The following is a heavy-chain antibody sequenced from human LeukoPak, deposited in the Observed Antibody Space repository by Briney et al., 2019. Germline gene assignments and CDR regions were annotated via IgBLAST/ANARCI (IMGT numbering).Heavy chain of an antibody. V-gene: IGHV1-18*01. J-gene: IGHJ4*02. D-gene: IGHD3-22*01. CDR2: ISGDNGNT. CDR3: ARGQIVAVIRSPTLDY. Sequence: ASVKVSCKASGGTFSSYAISWVRQAPGQGLEWMGWISGDNGNTNYAQKFQDRVTMTTDISTSTAYMELRSLRSDDTAVYYCARGQIVAVIRSPTLDYWGQGTLVTVSS. CDR1: GGTFSSYA.